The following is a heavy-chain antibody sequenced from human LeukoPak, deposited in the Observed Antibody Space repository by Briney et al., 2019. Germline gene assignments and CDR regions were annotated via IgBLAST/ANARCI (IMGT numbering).Heavy chain of an antibody. J-gene: IGHJ6*03. V-gene: IGHV1-8*01. CDR1: GYTFTSYD. Sequence: GASVKVSCKASGYTFTSYDINWVRQATGQGLEWMGWMNPNSGNTGYAQKFQGRVTMTRNTSISTAYMELSSLRSEDTAVYYCARRYRDVVVVAATGSSFYYYYMDVWGKGTTVTVSS. CDR2: MNPNSGNT. D-gene: IGHD2-15*01. CDR3: ARRYRDVVVVAATGSSFYYYYMDV.